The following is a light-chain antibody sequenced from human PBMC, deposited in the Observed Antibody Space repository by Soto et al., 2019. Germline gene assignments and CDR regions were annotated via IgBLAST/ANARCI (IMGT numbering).Light chain of an antibody. Sequence: QSALTQPASVSWSPGQSISISCTGTSSDVGSYNLVSWYQQHPGTAPKLMIYEGSKRPSGVSNRFSGSKSGNTASLTISGLQDEDEADYYCCSYAGSSTYVFGTGTKVTVL. CDR2: EGS. J-gene: IGLJ1*01. CDR3: CSYAGSSTYV. V-gene: IGLV2-23*01. CDR1: SSDVGSYNL.